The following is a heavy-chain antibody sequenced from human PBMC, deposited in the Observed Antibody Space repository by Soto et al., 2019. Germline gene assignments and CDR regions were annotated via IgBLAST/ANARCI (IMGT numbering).Heavy chain of an antibody. CDR1: GGTFSSYA. CDR2: IIPIFGTA. CDR3: ASSRGYSGPTDY. D-gene: IGHD5-12*01. Sequence: LVKVSCKASGGTFSSYAISWVRQAPGQGLEWMGGIIPIFGTANYAQKFQGRVTITADESTSTAYMELSSLRSEDTAVYYCASSRGYSGPTDYWGQGTLVTVSS. V-gene: IGHV1-69*13. J-gene: IGHJ4*02.